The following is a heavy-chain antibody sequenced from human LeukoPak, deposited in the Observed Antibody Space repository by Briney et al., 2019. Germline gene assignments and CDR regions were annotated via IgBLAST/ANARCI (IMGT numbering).Heavy chain of an antibody. Sequence: VASVKVSCKASGYTFTSYGISWVRQAPGRGLEWMGWISAYNGNTNYAPKLQGRVTMTTDTSTSTAYMDLRSLRSDATPVFSLPKDLSDSVVVPAAIRIGYWGQGTLVTVSS. D-gene: IGHD2-2*01. CDR2: ISAYNGNT. J-gene: IGHJ4*02. CDR3: PKDLSDSVVVPAAIRIGY. CDR1: GYTFTSYG. V-gene: IGHV1-18*01.